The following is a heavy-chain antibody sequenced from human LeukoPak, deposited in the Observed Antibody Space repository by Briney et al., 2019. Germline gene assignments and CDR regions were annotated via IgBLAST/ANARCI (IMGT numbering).Heavy chain of an antibody. D-gene: IGHD3-22*01. CDR3: ARVTAYYYDSSGYFDQ. Sequence: PGGSLRLSCAASGFTFSSYWMSWVRQAPGKGLEWVANIKQDGSEKYYVDSVKGRFTISRDNAKNSLYLQMNSLRAEDTAVYYCARVTAYYYDSSGYFDQWGQGTLVTVSS. V-gene: IGHV3-7*01. CDR1: GFTFSSYW. CDR2: IKQDGSEK. J-gene: IGHJ4*02.